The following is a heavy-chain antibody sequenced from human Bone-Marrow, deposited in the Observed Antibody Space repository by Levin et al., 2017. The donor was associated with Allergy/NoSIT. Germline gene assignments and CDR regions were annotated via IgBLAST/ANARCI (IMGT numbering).Heavy chain of an antibody. D-gene: IGHD7-27*01. J-gene: IGHJ4*02. CDR3: AKGLNWGSPNTFDD. CDR2: INWNRGII. V-gene: IGHV3-9*01. CDR1: GFTFDDFA. Sequence: GGSLRLSCTASGFTFDDFAMHWVRQVPGKGLEWVSGINWNRGIIGYADSVKDRFTISRDNARNSLFLQMNSLGPEDTALYYCAKGLNWGSPNTFDDWGQGTLVTVSS.